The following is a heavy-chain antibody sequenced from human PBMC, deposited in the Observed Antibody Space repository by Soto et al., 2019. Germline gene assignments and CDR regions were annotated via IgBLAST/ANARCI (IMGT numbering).Heavy chain of an antibody. Sequence: QEHLVESGGGVVQPGKSLRLSCTASGFSLASFVVHWVRQAPGKGLEWVSLISFDGSRKEYIDSVKGRFTISRDNFKNAIDMDSDYLRPEDTAVYYCARGRRLTMTGREFYYRLDVWGQGTTVTVSS. CDR1: GFSLASFV. V-gene: IGHV3-30-3*01. CDR3: ARGRRLTMTGREFYYRLDV. J-gene: IGHJ6*02. CDR2: ISFDGSRK. D-gene: IGHD3-10*01.